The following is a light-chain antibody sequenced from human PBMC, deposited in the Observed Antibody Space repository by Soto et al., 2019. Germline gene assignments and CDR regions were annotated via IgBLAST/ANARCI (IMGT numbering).Light chain of an antibody. CDR1: QTVNSRY. V-gene: IGKV3-20*01. Sequence: EIVLTQSPGTLPLSPGEIATLSRRASQTVNSRYLACYQQKPGQAPRLLIHGASIRTTGIPDSFSGSGSGTDFILTVSRLDTEDFAVYYCQQYGTPPLTFGGGTKVEIK. CDR3: QQYGTPPLT. J-gene: IGKJ4*01. CDR2: GAS.